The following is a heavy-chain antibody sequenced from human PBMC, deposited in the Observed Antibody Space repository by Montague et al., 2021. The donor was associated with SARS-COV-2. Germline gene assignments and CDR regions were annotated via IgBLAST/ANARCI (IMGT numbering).Heavy chain of an antibody. J-gene: IGHJ5*02. CDR1: GGSISSSSYY. CDR3: ARDSGGSSPEDWLGFDP. D-gene: IGHD2-15*01. V-gene: IGHV4-39*07. Sequence: SETLSLTCTVSGGSISSSSYYWGWIRQPPGKGLEWIGSIYYRGSTYYXPSLKSRVTISVDTSKNQFSLKLSSVTAADTAVYYCARDSGGSSPEDWLGFDPWGQGTLVTVSS. CDR2: IYYRGST.